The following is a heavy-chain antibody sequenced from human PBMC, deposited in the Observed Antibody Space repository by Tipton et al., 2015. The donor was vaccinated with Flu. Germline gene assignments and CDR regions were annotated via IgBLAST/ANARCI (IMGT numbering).Heavy chain of an antibody. CDR2: FFYGATT. CDR1: GDSISTFY. J-gene: IGHJ4*02. V-gene: IGHV4-59*01. Sequence: TLSLTCTVSGDSISTFYWGWIRQPPGKGLEWIGYFFYGATTKYSPSLKGRVTISIDTSKNHFSLNLNSVTAADTAVYYCARRTGDYWGQGTLVTVSS. CDR3: ARRTGDY. D-gene: IGHD1-14*01.